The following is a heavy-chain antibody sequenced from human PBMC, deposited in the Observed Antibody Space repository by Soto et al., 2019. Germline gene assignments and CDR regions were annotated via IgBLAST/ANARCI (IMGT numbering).Heavy chain of an antibody. J-gene: IGHJ4*02. Sequence: GGSLRLSCAASGFTFSNYWMHWVRQAPGKGLVWASRIDSDGSRITYADFVKGRFTISRDNAKNTVYLHMNSLTAEDTAVYYCVRTSLVVAVATREDFWGQGT. D-gene: IGHD2-15*01. CDR2: IDSDGSRI. CDR3: VRTSLVVAVATREDF. V-gene: IGHV3-74*01. CDR1: GFTFSNYW.